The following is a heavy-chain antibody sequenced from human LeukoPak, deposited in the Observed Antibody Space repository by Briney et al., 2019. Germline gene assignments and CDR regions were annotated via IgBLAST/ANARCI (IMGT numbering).Heavy chain of an antibody. CDR3: ARDPPLNYYGSGSQYYYYYYGMDV. CDR2: IWYDGSNK. Sequence: TGGSLRLSCAASGFTFSSYWMSWVRQAPGKGLEWVAVIWYDGSNKYYADSVKGRFTISRDNSKNTLYLQMNSLRAEDTAVYYCARDPPLNYYGSGSQYYYYYYGMDVWGQGTTVTVSS. V-gene: IGHV3-33*08. D-gene: IGHD3-10*01. CDR1: GFTFSSYW. J-gene: IGHJ6*02.